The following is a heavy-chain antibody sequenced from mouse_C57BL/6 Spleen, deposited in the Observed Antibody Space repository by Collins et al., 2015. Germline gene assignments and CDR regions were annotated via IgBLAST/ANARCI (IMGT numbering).Heavy chain of an antibody. CDR3: ASPSYYGISNWYFDV. CDR1: GYSITSGYY. V-gene: IGHV3-6*01. J-gene: IGHJ1*03. Sequence: DVQLQESGPGLVKPSQSLSLTCSVTGYSITSGYYWNWIRQFPGNKLEWMGCISYDGSNNYNPSLKNRISITRDTSKNQFFLKLNSVTSEDTATYYCASPSYYGISNWYFDVWGTGTTVTVSS. CDR2: ISYDGSN. D-gene: IGHD1-1*01.